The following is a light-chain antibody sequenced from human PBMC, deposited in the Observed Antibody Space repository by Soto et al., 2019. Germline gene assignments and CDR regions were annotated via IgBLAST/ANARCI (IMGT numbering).Light chain of an antibody. CDR3: AAWDDSLNGRV. J-gene: IGLJ3*02. CDR2: TDN. V-gene: IGLV1-44*01. CDR1: SSNIGSNT. Sequence: QSVLTQPPSASGTPGQRVTISCSGSSSNIGSNTVTWYQQLPGTAPKLLFYTDNQRPSGVPGRFSGSKSGTSASLAISGLQSEDEAEYYCAAWDDSLNGRVFGGWTKLTVL.